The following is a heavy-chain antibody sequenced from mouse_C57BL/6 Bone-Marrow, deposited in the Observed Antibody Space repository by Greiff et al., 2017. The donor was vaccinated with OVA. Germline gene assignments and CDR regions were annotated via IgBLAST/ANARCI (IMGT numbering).Heavy chain of an antibody. Sequence: QVQLQQPGAELVRPGTSVKLSCKASGYTFTSYWMHWVKQRPGQGLEWIGVIDPSDSYTNYNQKFKGKATLTVDTSSSTAYMQLSSLTSEDSAVYYCAKWDYYSNYDAMDYWGQGTSVTVSS. J-gene: IGHJ4*01. CDR2: IDPSDSYT. D-gene: IGHD2-5*01. V-gene: IGHV1-59*01. CDR1: GYTFTSYW. CDR3: AKWDYYSNYDAMDY.